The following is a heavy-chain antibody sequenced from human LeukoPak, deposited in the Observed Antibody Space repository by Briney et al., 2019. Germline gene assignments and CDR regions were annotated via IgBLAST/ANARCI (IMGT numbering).Heavy chain of an antibody. CDR3: AKPARTDYADY. J-gene: IGHJ4*02. CDR2: ISVSGNT. Sequence: PGGSLRLSCAASGFTLSSYAMSWVRQAPGKGLEWVSAISVSGNTYHADSVKGRFTISRDSSKNTLYLQMNRLRAEDAAVYYCAKPARTDYADYWGQGTLVTVSS. CDR1: GFTLSSYA. V-gene: IGHV3-23*01. D-gene: IGHD1-14*01.